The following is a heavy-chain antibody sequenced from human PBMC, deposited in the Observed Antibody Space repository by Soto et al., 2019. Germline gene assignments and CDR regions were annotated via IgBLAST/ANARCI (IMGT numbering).Heavy chain of an antibody. Sequence: AAVKVPCKASGYTFNTFGITWVRQAPGQGLEWMGCVSGYSDKRDYSRKLQDRITLTADPSTTTSYMELRSLTSDDTAVYYCARGWGKYF. CDR2: VSGYSDKR. CDR3: ARGWGKYF. J-gene: IGHJ4*01. D-gene: IGHD7-27*01. CDR1: GYTFNTFG. V-gene: IGHV1-18*01.